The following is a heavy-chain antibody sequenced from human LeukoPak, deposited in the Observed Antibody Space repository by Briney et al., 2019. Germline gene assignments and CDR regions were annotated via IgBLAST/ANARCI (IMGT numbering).Heavy chain of an antibody. J-gene: IGHJ4*02. CDR2: IKQDGSEK. CDR3: ARDGRIAAAGYFDY. D-gene: IGHD6-13*01. V-gene: IGHV3-7*01. Sequence: GGSLRLSCAASGFTFSSYWMSWVRQAPGKGLEWVANIKQDGSEKYYVDSVKGRFTISRDSAKNSLYLQMNSLRAEDTAVYYCARDGRIAAAGYFDYWGQGTLVTVSS. CDR1: GFTFSSYW.